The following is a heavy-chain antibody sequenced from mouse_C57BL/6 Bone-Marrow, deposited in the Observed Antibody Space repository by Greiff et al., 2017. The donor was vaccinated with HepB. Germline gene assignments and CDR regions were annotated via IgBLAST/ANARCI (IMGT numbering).Heavy chain of an antibody. CDR3: ARWITTGVARYFEV. CDR1: GYTFTDYY. J-gene: IGHJ1*03. CDR2: INPYNGGT. D-gene: IGHD1-1*01. V-gene: IGHV1-19*01. Sequence: EVQLQQSGPVLVKPGASVKMSCKASGYTFTDYYMNWVKQSHAKSLEWIGVINPYNGGTSYNQKFKGKATLTVDKSSSTAYMELNSLTSEDSAVYYCARWITTGVARYFEVWGTGTTVTVSS.